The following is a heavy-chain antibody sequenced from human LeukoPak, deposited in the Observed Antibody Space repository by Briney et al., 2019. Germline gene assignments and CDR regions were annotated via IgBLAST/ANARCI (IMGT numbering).Heavy chain of an antibody. J-gene: IGHJ3*02. CDR1: GGSFSGYY. D-gene: IGHD3-10*01. Sequence: SETLSLTCAVYGGSFSGYYWSWIRQPPGKGLEWIGEINHSGSTNYNPSLKSRVTIPVDTSKNQFSLKLSSVTAADTAVYYCARVGSVAGSGVPFDIWGQGTMVTVSS. CDR2: INHSGST. CDR3: ARVGSVAGSGVPFDI. V-gene: IGHV4-34*01.